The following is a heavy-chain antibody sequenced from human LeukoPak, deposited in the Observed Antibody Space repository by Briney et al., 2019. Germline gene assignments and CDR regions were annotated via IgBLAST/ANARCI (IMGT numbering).Heavy chain of an antibody. V-gene: IGHV3-21*01. D-gene: IGHD6-13*01. J-gene: IGHJ4*02. CDR1: GFTFSSYS. CDR2: ISSSSSYI. Sequence: GGSLRLSCAASGFTFSSYSMNWVRQAPGKGLEWVSSISSSSSYIYYADSVKGRFTISRDNAKNSLYLQMNSLRAEDTAVYYCARDLFPAAGPYYLDYWGQGTLVTVSS. CDR3: ARDLFPAAGPYYLDY.